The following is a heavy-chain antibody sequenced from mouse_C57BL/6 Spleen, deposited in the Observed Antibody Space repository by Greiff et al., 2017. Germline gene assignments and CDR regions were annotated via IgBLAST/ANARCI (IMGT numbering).Heavy chain of an antibody. CDR2: INPSSGYT. V-gene: IGHV1-7*01. CDR3: ARAGNYGRCLDY. CDR1: GYTFTSYW. J-gene: IGHJ2*01. Sequence: VQLQQSGAELAKPGASVKLSCKASGYTFTSYWMHWVKQRPGQGLEWIGYINPSSGYTKYNQKFKDKDTLTADKSSSTAYMQLSSLTYEDCAVYYWARAGNYGRCLDYWGQGTTLTVSS. D-gene: IGHD1-1*01.